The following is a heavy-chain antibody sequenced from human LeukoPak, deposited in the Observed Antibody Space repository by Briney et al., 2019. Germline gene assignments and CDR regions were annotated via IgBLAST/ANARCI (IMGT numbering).Heavy chain of an antibody. J-gene: IGHJ1*01. V-gene: IGHV3-15*07. D-gene: IGHD1-26*01. Sequence: GGSLRLSCAGSGFTFSNAWMNWVRQAPGKGLEWVGRIKSNVDGGTTDYAAPVKGTFTISRDDSRNTVYLQMNSLKTEDTAVYYCARDYPSGSYTEYFQHWGQGTLVTVSS. CDR3: ARDYPSGSYTEYFQH. CDR1: GFTFSNAW. CDR2: IKSNVDGGTT.